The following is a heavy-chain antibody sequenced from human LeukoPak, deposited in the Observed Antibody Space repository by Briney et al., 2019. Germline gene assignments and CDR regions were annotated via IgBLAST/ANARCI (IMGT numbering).Heavy chain of an antibody. D-gene: IGHD3-22*01. CDR1: GFNLGSYG. V-gene: IGHV3-23*01. Sequence: AGGSPRLSCAASGFNLGSYGMSWVRQAPGKGLEWVSSISNDGGGTFSADSVRGRFTISRDNSKNTLFLQMDSLRAEDTALYFCAKGSSGYFFDHWGQGSLVTVSS. CDR3: AKGSSGYFFDH. J-gene: IGHJ4*02. CDR2: ISNDGGGT.